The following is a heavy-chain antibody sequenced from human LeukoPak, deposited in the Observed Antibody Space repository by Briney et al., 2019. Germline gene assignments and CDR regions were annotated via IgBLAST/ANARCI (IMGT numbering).Heavy chain of an antibody. CDR1: GDSVSGISFY. J-gene: IGHJ4*02. V-gene: IGHV4-61*01. CDR3: ARYYDRSGYWSTPHFDY. CDR2: IQYSGST. Sequence: PETLSLTCTVSGDSVSGISFYCSWIRQPPGKGLQYIGYIQYSGSTNYNPSLKSRVTISVDTSKNQFSLKLSSVTAADTAVYYCARYYDRSGYWSTPHFDYWGQGTLVTVSS. D-gene: IGHD3-22*01.